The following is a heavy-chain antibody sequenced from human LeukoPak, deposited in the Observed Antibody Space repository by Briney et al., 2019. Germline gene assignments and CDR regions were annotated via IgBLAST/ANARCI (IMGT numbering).Heavy chain of an antibody. Sequence: PSETLSLTCTVFGGSISSYYWSWIRQPPGKGLEWIGYIYYSGSTNYNPSLKSRVTISVDTSKNQFSLKLSSVTAADTAVYFCARGYYYDSSGYYYGEYERGYFDYWGQGTLVTVSS. CDR1: GGSISSYY. CDR2: IYYSGST. J-gene: IGHJ4*02. V-gene: IGHV4-59*01. D-gene: IGHD3-22*01. CDR3: ARGYYYDSSGYYYGEYERGYFDY.